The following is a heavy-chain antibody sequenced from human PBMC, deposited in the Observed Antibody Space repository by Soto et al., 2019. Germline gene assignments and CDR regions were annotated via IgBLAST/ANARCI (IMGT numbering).Heavy chain of an antibody. D-gene: IGHD3-22*01. CDR3: ARFPYDSSFRPNRYFDY. J-gene: IGHJ4*02. CDR2: IYYSGST. Sequence: TLSLTCTVSGGSISSSGYYWSWIRQHPGKGLEWIGYIYYSGSTYYNPSLKSRVTISVDTSKNQFSLKLSSVTAADTAVYYCARFPYDSSFRPNRYFDYWGQGTLVTVSS. V-gene: IGHV4-31*02. CDR1: GGSISSSGYY.